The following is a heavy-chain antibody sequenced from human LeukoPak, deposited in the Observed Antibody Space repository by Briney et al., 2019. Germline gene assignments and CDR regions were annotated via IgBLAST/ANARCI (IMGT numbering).Heavy chain of an antibody. J-gene: IGHJ5*02. Sequence: SETLSLTCTVSGYSISSGYYWGWIRQPPGKGLEWIGEINHSGGTNYNPSLKSRATISVDTSKNQFPLKLSSVTAADTAVYYCVRGRYSSGWFKDKNWFDPWGQGIPVTVSS. D-gene: IGHD6-19*01. CDR3: VRGRYSSGWFKDKNWFDP. CDR1: GYSISSGYY. V-gene: IGHV4-38-2*02. CDR2: INHSGGT.